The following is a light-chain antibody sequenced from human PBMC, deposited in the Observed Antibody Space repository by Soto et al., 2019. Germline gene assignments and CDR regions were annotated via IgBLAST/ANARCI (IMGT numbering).Light chain of an antibody. CDR1: QSVSGN. J-gene: IGKJ2*01. CDR2: AAS. Sequence: ETVMTQSPATLSVSPGERAILSCRASQSVSGNLAWYQQKPGQAPRLLIYAASSRAAGIPPRFSGSGSGTEFTLTISSLQSEDFAVYYRQQYNNWPPYPFGQGTKLEIK. CDR3: QQYNNWPPYP. V-gene: IGKV3-15*01.